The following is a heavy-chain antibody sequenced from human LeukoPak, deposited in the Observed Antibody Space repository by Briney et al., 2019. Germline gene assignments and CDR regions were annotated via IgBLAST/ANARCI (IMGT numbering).Heavy chain of an antibody. CDR1: GFTVSSNY. V-gene: IGHV3-66*01. CDR3: ARKKSSYYFDY. Sequence: SGGSLRLSCAASGFTVSSNYMSWVRQAPGKGLEWVSVIYSGGSTYYADSVKGRFTISRDNSKNTLYLQMNSLRAEDTALYYCARKKSSYYFDYWGQGTLVTVSS. CDR2: IYSGGST. D-gene: IGHD3-16*02. J-gene: IGHJ4*02.